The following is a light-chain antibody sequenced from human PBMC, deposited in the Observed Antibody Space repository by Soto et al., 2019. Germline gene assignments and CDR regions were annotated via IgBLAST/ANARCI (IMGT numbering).Light chain of an antibody. J-gene: IGKJ2*01. V-gene: IGKV1-39*01. CDR1: QSISTY. CDR2: DAS. Sequence: DIQMTQSPSSLSASVGDSVTITCRASQSISTYLNWYQLKPGKPPQLLIFDASRLQSGVPSRFSGAGSGTDFTLTISSLQPEDFASYYCQQSYSTPQYTFGQGTKLEIK. CDR3: QQSYSTPQYT.